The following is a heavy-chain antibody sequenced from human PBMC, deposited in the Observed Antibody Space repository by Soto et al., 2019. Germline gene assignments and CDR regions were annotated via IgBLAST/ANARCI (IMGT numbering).Heavy chain of an antibody. CDR2: IYYSGST. Sequence: SETLSLTCTVSGGSISSYYWSWIRQPPGKGLEWIGYIYYSGSTNYNPSLKSRVTISVDTSKNQFSLKLSSVTAADTAVYYCARGGSWYPLTWFDPWGQGTLVTVSS. CDR1: GGSISSYY. J-gene: IGHJ5*02. V-gene: IGHV4-59*01. D-gene: IGHD6-13*01. CDR3: ARGGSWYPLTWFDP.